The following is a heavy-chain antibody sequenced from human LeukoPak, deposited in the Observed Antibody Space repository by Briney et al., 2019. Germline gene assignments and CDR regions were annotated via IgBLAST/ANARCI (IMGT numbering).Heavy chain of an antibody. J-gene: IGHJ4*02. Sequence: SETLSLTCTVSGGSISSYYWSRIRQPPGKGLEWIGYIYYSGSTNYNPSLKSRVTISVDTSKNQFSLKLSSVTAADTAVYYCARVVPLTGYYHIDYWGQGTLVTVSS. D-gene: IGHD3-9*01. CDR1: GGSISSYY. CDR3: ARVVPLTGYYHIDY. CDR2: IYYSGST. V-gene: IGHV4-59*01.